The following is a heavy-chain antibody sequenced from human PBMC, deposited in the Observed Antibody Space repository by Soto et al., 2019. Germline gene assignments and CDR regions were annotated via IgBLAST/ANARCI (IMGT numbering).Heavy chain of an antibody. CDR1: GYSFTSYW. J-gene: IGHJ6*03. CDR3: ARLMGSGSHYYYYYMRV. V-gene: IGHV5-51*01. CDR2: IYPGDSDT. Sequence: PGESLKISCKGSGYSFTSYWIAWVRQTPGKGLEWMGIIYPGDSDTRYSPSFQGQVTISADKSISTAYLQWSSLKASDTAMYYYARLMGSGSHYYYYYMRVSGKATTVTVSS. D-gene: IGHD3-10*01.